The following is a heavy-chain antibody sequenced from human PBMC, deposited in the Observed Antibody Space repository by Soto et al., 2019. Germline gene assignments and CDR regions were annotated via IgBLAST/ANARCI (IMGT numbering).Heavy chain of an antibody. V-gene: IGHV1-69*02. CDR1: RGTFTSYT. CDR3: ARGHEIVVEEQLNYFDP. J-gene: IGHJ5*02. D-gene: IGHD2-15*01. Sequence: QVQLVQSGAEVKRTGSSVKVSCKASRGTFTSYTLNWVRQAPGQGLEWMGRIIPIAGIANYAQKFQGRVTITADKSTSTAYMELSSLRSEDTAIYYCARGHEIVVEEQLNYFDPWGQGTLVTVSS. CDR2: IIPIAGIA.